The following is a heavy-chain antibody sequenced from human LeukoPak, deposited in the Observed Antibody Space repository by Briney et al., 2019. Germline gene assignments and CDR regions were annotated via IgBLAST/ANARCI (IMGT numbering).Heavy chain of an antibody. V-gene: IGHV3-20*04. J-gene: IGHJ4*02. CDR3: AGGDSSGWYFDY. CDR1: GFIFEEHG. Sequence: SGGSLRLSCAASGFIFEEHGMAWVRHVAGKGLEWVAGISWNGGSTGYGESAKGRFTISRDNAKKSLYLQMNSLRVEDTALYYCAGGDSSGWYFDYWGQGILVTVSS. CDR2: ISWNGGST. D-gene: IGHD6-19*01.